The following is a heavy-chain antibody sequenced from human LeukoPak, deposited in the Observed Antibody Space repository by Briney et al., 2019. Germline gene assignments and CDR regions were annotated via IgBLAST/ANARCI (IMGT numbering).Heavy chain of an antibody. V-gene: IGHV3-30*02. D-gene: IGHD2-21*02. CDR1: GFTFSNYA. Sequence: PGGSLRLSCAASGFTFSNYAMHWVRQAPGKGLEWVAFIRFDGSNEYYADSVKGRFTISRDNSKNTLYLQMNSLRAEDTAVYYCAKTRVVVTAIDAFDIWGQGTMVTVSS. CDR3: AKTRVVVTAIDAFDI. CDR2: IRFDGSNE. J-gene: IGHJ3*02.